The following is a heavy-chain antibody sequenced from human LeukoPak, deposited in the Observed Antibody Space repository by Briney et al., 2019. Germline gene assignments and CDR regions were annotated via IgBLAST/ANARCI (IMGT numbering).Heavy chain of an antibody. V-gene: IGHV3-53*01. CDR2: IYSGGST. CDR3: ASGPHDYGDYVGAFDI. Sequence: PGGSLRLSCAASGFTVSSNYMNWVRQAPGKGLEWVSVIYSGGSTYYADSVKGRFTISRDNSKNTLYLQMNSLRAEDTAVYYCASGPHDYGDYVGAFDIWGQGTMVTVSS. J-gene: IGHJ3*02. D-gene: IGHD4-17*01. CDR1: GFTVSSNY.